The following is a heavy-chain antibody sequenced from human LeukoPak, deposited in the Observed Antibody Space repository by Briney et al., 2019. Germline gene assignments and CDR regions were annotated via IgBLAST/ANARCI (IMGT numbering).Heavy chain of an antibody. D-gene: IGHD6-19*01. Sequence: SETLSLTCTVSGGSISSSDYYWGWIRQPPGKGLEWIGSIYYSGSTYYNPSLKSRVTISVDTSKNQFSLKLGSVTAADTAVYYCVVIAARGWYTSPLDYWGQGTLVTVSS. CDR1: GGSISSSDYY. V-gene: IGHV4-39*01. J-gene: IGHJ4*02. CDR3: VVIAARGWYTSPLDY. CDR2: IYYSGST.